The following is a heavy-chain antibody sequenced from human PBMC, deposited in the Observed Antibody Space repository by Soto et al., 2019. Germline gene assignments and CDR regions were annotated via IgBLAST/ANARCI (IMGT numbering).Heavy chain of an antibody. Sequence: QVQLVQSGAEVKKPGASVKVSCMVSGYTLTELSMHWVRQAPGKGLEWMGGFDPEDGETIYAQKFQGRVTMTEDTSTDTAYMELSSLRSEDTAVYYCATDGPGSGYDSDWYFDLWGRGTLVTVSS. CDR3: ATDGPGSGYDSDWYFDL. J-gene: IGHJ2*01. CDR1: GYTLTELS. V-gene: IGHV1-24*01. CDR2: FDPEDGET. D-gene: IGHD5-12*01.